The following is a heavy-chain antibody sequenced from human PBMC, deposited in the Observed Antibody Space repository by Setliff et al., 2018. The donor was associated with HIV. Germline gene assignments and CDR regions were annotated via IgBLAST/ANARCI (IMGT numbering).Heavy chain of an antibody. V-gene: IGHV4-31*03. CDR3: AGGLKAEYYYYYYMDV. Sequence: LSLTCTVSGDSISSGSSYWSWIRQHPGKGLEWIGYICCSGSTYYNPSLQSRITISVDTSKNHFSLKLSSVTAADTAVYYCAGGLKAEYYYYYYMDVWGKGTTVTVSS. CDR1: GDSISSGSSY. CDR2: ICCSGST. J-gene: IGHJ6*03.